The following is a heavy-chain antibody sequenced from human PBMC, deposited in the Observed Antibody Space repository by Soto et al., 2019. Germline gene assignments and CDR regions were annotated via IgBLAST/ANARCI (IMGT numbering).Heavy chain of an antibody. J-gene: IGHJ6*03. CDR1: SGSISSSNW. CDR3: ARGSMVRGVIITHYYMDV. Sequence: QVQLQESGPGLVKPSGTLSLTCDVSSGSISSSNWWRWVRQPPGKGLEWVGEIYHSGSTNYNQYLKSRVTISVDKSKNQVSLKLSSVTAADTAVYYCARGSMVRGVIITHYYMDVWGKGTTVTVSS. CDR2: IYHSGST. V-gene: IGHV4-4*02. D-gene: IGHD3-10*01.